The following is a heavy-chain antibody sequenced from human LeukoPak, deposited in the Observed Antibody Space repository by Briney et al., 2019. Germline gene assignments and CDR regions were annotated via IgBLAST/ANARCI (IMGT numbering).Heavy chain of an antibody. D-gene: IGHD3-10*01. Sequence: SETLSLTCAVYGVSFSGYYWSWIRQPPGKGLEWIGEINHSGSINYNPSLKSRVTISVDTSKNQFSLKLSSVTAADTAVYYCARLRMVRGVNHGMDVWGKGTTVTVSS. V-gene: IGHV4-34*01. J-gene: IGHJ6*04. CDR2: INHSGSI. CDR1: GVSFSGYY. CDR3: ARLRMVRGVNHGMDV.